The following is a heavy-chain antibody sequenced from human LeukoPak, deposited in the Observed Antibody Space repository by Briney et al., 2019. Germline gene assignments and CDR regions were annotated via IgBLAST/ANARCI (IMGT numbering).Heavy chain of an antibody. CDR2: IYYSGST. CDR3: ARQNGETQGYSYANWFDS. V-gene: IGHV4-39*07. CDR1: GGSISSSSYY. J-gene: IGHJ5*01. D-gene: IGHD5-18*01. Sequence: MTSETLSLTCTVSGGSISSSSYYWGWIRQPPGKGLEWIGSIYYSGSTYYNPSLKSRVTISVDTSKNQFSLKLSSVTAADTAVYYCARQNGETQGYSYANWFDSWGQGTLVTVSS.